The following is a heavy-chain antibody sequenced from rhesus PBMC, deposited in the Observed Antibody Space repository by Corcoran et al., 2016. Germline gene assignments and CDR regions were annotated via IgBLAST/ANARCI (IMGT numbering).Heavy chain of an antibody. CDR2: IHGSGTTT. V-gene: IGHV4S11*01. CDR3: ARQTSGWAVTDV. J-gene: IGHJ5-1*01. D-gene: IGHD6-31*01. CDR1: GGSIRGYY. Sequence: QVQLQESGPGLVKPSETLSLTCTVSGGSIRGYYWNWIRQIPGKGLEWIANIHGSGTTTNYKPSLKSRVTLSVDTSKNQFSLKLTSVTAADTAVYYCARQTSGWAVTDVWGPGVLVTVSS.